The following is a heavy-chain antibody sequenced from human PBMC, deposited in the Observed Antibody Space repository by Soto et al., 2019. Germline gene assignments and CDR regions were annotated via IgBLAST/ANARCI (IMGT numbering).Heavy chain of an antibody. Sequence: QVQLVESGGGVVQPGRSLRLSCVDSGFIFSSHAMHWVRQAPGKGLEWVAIISYDGSNAYYAESVKGRFTVSRDNPKNTMYLQMNSLKVEDTAMYYCARDRYGVGATSRGYWYCDLWGRGTLVSVSS. CDR3: ARDRYGVGATSRGYWYCDL. D-gene: IGHD1-26*01. CDR2: ISYDGSNA. J-gene: IGHJ2*01. V-gene: IGHV3-30-3*01. CDR1: GFIFSSHA.